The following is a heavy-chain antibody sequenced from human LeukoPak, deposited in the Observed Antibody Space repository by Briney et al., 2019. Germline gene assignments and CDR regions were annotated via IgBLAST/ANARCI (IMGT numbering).Heavy chain of an antibody. D-gene: IGHD3-9*01. Sequence: GGSLRLSCAASGFTFSSSEMYWVRQAPGKGREGVSYISTTGNTKYYADSVQGRFTVSRDNGQSLLFLQMNSLRAGDTAIYYCARVFVSGYDVLTGYFRAFDYWGQGALVTVSS. J-gene: IGHJ4*02. CDR2: ISTTGNTK. V-gene: IGHV3-48*03. CDR3: ARVFVSGYDVLTGYFRAFDY. CDR1: GFTFSSSE.